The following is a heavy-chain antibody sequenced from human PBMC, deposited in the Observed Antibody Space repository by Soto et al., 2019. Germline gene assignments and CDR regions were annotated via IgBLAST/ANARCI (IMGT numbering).Heavy chain of an antibody. J-gene: IGHJ4*02. V-gene: IGHV4-4*02. CDR2: IYHSGST. CDR3: ARDGRREVQFDY. Sequence: QVQLQESGPGLVKPSGTLSLTCAVSGGPISSSNWWSWVRQPPGKGLEWIGEIYHSGSTNYNPSRNRRVTISVDKSKHQFARKLSSVTAADTAVYYCARDGRREVQFDYWGQGTLVTVSS. CDR1: GGPISSSNW. D-gene: IGHD1-26*01.